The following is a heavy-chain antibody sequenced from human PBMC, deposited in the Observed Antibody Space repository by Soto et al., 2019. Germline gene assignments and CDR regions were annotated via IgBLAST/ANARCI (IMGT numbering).Heavy chain of an antibody. CDR3: AVIAARRRNFDY. D-gene: IGHD6-6*01. J-gene: IGHJ4*02. CDR2: ISYDGSNK. V-gene: IGHV3-30-3*01. CDR1: GFTFSSDA. Sequence: GRSLRLSCADSGFTFSSDAMHWVRQAPGKGLEWVAVISYDGSNKYYADSVKGRFTISRDNSKNTLYLQMNSLRAEDTAVYYCAVIAARRRNFDYWGQGPLVTVSS.